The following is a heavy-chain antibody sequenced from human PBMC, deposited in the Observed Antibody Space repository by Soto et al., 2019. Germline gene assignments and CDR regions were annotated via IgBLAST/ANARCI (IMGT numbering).Heavy chain of an antibody. J-gene: IGHJ5*02. CDR3: ARDQGVVVTADNWFDP. CDR1: GGSITDYS. CDR2: IFSSGST. V-gene: IGHV4-4*07. D-gene: IGHD2-21*02. Sequence: SETLSLTCTVSGGSITDYSWVWIRQPAGKGLEWIGRIFSSGSTNYNPSLKGRITMSLDTSKNQFSLKLNSATATDTAVYFCARDQGVVVTADNWFDPWGQGILGTVAS.